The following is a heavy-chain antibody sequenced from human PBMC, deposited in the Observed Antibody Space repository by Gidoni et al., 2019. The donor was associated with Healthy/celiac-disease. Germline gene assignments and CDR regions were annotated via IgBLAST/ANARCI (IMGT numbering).Heavy chain of an antibody. CDR2: ISSSSSTI. V-gene: IGHV3-48*01. J-gene: IGHJ3*02. Sequence: EVQLVESGGGLVQPGGSLRLSCAASGFTFSSYSLNWVRQAPGKGLEWVSYISSSSSTIYYADSVKGRVTISRDNAKNSLYLQMNSLRAEDTAVYYCARGPPVVVVAATNDAFDIWGQGTMVTVSS. CDR3: ARGPPVVVVAATNDAFDI. D-gene: IGHD2-15*01. CDR1: GFTFSSYS.